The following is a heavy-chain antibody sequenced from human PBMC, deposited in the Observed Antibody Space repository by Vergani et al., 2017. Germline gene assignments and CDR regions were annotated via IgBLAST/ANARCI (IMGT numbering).Heavy chain of an antibody. Sequence: QLQLQESDPGLVKPSETLSLTCTVSGGSIRSTFYYWGWIRQPPGKGLEWIGTIYYSGSTYYNPSLKSRVTISVDTSKIQFSLKLNSVTAADTAVYYCARHKEQLVPGNYYYYYYMDVWGKGTTVTVSS. CDR3: ARHKEQLVPGNYYYYYYMDV. CDR2: IYYSGST. V-gene: IGHV4-39*01. J-gene: IGHJ6*03. CDR1: GGSIRSTFYY. D-gene: IGHD6-13*01.